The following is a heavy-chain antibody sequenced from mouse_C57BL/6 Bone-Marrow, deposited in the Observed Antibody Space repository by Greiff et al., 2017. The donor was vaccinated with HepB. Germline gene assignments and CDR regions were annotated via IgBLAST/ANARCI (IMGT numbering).Heavy chain of an antibody. V-gene: IGHV5-16*01. CDR2: INYDGSST. CDR1: GFTFSDYY. D-gene: IGHD1-1*01. Sequence: EVNVVESEGGLVQPGSSMKLSCTASGFTFSDYYMAWVRQVPEKGLQWVANINYDGSSTYYLDSLKSRFIISRDNAKNILYLQMSSLKSEDTATYYCARDSSYAMDYWGQGTSVTVSS. CDR3: ARDSSYAMDY. J-gene: IGHJ4*01.